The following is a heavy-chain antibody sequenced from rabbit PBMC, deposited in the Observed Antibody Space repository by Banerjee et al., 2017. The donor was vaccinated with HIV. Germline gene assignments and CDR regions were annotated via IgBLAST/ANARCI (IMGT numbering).Heavy chain of an antibody. CDR3: ARDVGVGSGSFNL. J-gene: IGHJ4*01. Sequence: QSLEESGGDLVKPGASLTLTCTASGFDFSSNAMCWVRQAPGKGLEWIACIYTGSWGSPYYASWAEGRFTISKTSSTTATLQMTSLTAADTATYFCARDVGVGSGSFNLWGQGTLVTVS. CDR2: IYTGSWGSP. V-gene: IGHV1S40*01. D-gene: IGHD1-1*01. CDR1: GFDFSSNA.